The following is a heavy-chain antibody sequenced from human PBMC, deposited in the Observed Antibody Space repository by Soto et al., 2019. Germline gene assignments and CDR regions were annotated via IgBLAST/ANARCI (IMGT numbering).Heavy chain of an antibody. V-gene: IGHV4-34*01. CDR2: INHSGST. CDR1: GGSFSGYY. CDR3: ERGSSITGTTSWFDP. J-gene: IGHJ5*02. D-gene: IGHD1-7*01. Sequence: SETLSLTCAVYGGSFSGYYWSWLRQPPGKGLEWIGEINHSGSTNYNPSLKSRVTISVDTSKNQFSLKLSSVTAADTAVYYCERGSSITGTTSWFDPWGQGTLVTVS.